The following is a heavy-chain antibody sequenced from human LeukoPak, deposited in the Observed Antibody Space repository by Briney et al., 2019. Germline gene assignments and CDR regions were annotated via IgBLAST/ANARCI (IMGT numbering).Heavy chain of an antibody. CDR3: AREYFVGDSRGAPWFDP. CDR1: GFTFSNYV. Sequence: PGGSLRLSCAGSGFTFSNYVMYWVRQAPGKGLEWVAVISYEGNKEDYAESVKGRFTISRDISKSTLFLQMNSLRVEDTAVHSCAREYFVGDSRGAPWFDPRGQGTLVTVSS. J-gene: IGHJ5*02. D-gene: IGHD3-22*01. V-gene: IGHV3-30*04. CDR2: ISYEGNKE.